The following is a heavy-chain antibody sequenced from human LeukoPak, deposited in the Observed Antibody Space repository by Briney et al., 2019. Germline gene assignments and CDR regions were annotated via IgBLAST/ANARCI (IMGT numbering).Heavy chain of an antibody. V-gene: IGHV1-2*02. CDR2: INPKSGGT. Sequence: GASVKVSCTASGYTFTGYYMHWVRQAPGQGLEWMGWINPKSGGTNYAQKFQGRVTMTRDTSISTAYMELSRLRSGDTAVYYCARGAGPIGHSYGYGPVDYWGQGTLVTVSS. CDR3: ARGAGPIGHSYGYGPVDY. CDR1: GYTFTGYY. J-gene: IGHJ4*02. D-gene: IGHD5-18*01.